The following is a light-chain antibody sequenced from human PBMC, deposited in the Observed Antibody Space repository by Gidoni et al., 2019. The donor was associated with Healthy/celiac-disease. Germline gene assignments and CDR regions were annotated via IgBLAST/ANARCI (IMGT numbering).Light chain of an antibody. CDR2: KTS. Sequence: DIQMTQSPSTLSASVGDRVTITCRASQSISTRLAWYQQKPGNAPNLLIYKTSALETGVPSRFSGSGSGTEFTLTISSLQPDDFATYDCQQYNSYPWTFGQGTKVEIK. J-gene: IGKJ1*01. CDR3: QQYNSYPWT. V-gene: IGKV1-5*03. CDR1: QSISTR.